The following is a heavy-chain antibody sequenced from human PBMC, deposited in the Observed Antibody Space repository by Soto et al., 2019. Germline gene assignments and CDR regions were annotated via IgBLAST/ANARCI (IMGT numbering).Heavy chain of an antibody. CDR2: ISGSGGST. Sequence: GGSMRLSCAASGFTFSSYAMSWVRQAPGKGLEWVSAISGSGGSTYYADSVKGRFTISRDSAKNSLYLQMNSLRAEDTAVYYCARDSSSPLYYFDYWGQGTLVTVSS. D-gene: IGHD6-13*01. V-gene: IGHV3-23*01. J-gene: IGHJ4*02. CDR1: GFTFSSYA. CDR3: ARDSSSPLYYFDY.